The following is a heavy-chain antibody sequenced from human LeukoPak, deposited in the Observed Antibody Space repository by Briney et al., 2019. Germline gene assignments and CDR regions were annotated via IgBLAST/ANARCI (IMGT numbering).Heavy chain of an antibody. D-gene: IGHD1/OR15-1a*01. CDR1: GFTFSDYY. Sequence: GGSLRLSCAASGFTFSDYYMSWIRQAPGKGLEWVSYISSSSSYTNYADSVKGRFTISRDNAKNSLYLQMNSLRGEDSAVYYCAKINNDDDYWGQGTLVTVSS. V-gene: IGHV3-11*06. J-gene: IGHJ4*02. CDR3: AKINNDDDY. CDR2: ISSSSSYT.